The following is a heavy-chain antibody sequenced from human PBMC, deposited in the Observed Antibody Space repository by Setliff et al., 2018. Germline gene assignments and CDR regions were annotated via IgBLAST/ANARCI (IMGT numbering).Heavy chain of an antibody. CDR2: ISSDSTYI. J-gene: IGHJ5*02. V-gene: IGHV3-21*01. D-gene: IGHD2-2*01. CDR1: GFPFRTYT. Sequence: GGSLRLSCVVSGFPFRTYTMNWVRQAPGKGLEWVSSISSDSTYIYYADSVKGRFTISRDNAKNSLYLQMNSLRAEDTAVYYCARDRYCSSASCYATQYNWFDPWGQGTPVTVSS. CDR3: ARDRYCSSASCYATQYNWFDP.